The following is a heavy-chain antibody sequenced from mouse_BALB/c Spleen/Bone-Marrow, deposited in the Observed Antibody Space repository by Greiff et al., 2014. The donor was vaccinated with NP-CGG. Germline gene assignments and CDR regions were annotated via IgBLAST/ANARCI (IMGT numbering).Heavy chain of an antibody. Sequence: EVKLVESGGGLVQPGGSLKLSCAASGFTFSSYGMSWVRQTPDKRLEMIATINVNGDTTYHPDSVKGRFTISRDNVKNTLYLQMSSLKSEDTAMYYCARGYDYSSWFPYWGQGTLVTVSA. CDR2: INVNGDTT. CDR1: GFTFSSYG. J-gene: IGHJ3*01. V-gene: IGHV5-6-3*01. D-gene: IGHD2-4*01. CDR3: ARGYDYSSWFPY.